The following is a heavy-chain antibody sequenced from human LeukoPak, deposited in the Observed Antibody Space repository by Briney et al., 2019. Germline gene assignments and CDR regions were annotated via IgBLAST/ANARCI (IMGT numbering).Heavy chain of an antibody. CDR2: IYYSGST. CDR3: ARDTDDFWSGYFDY. D-gene: IGHD3-3*01. J-gene: IGHJ4*02. Sequence: PSETLSLTCTVPGGSISSGGYYWSWIRQHPGKGLEWIGYIYYSGSTYYNPSLKSRVTISVDTSKNQFSLKLSSVTAADTAVYYCARDTDDFWSGYFDYWGQGTLVTVSS. CDR1: GGSISSGGYY. V-gene: IGHV4-31*03.